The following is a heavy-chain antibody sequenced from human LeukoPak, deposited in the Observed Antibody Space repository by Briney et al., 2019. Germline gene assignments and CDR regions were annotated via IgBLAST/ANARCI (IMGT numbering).Heavy chain of an antibody. J-gene: IGHJ5*02. D-gene: IGHD1-26*01. V-gene: IGHV3-7*03. Sequence: PGGSLRLSCVGSGFTFSNKWMTWVRQAPGKGPEWVATIKKDGSQTYYLDSVKGRFTISRDNAQNSLYLQRNGLRVEDTAIYSCARVGWEILNLHFDPWGQGTLVTVSS. CDR3: ARVGWEILNLHFDP. CDR2: IKKDGSQT. CDR1: GFTFSNKW.